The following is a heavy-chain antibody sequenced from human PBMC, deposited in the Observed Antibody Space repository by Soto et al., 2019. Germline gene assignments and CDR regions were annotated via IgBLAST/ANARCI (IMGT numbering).Heavy chain of an antibody. J-gene: IGHJ6*02. CDR2: IIPSFAII. V-gene: IGHV1-69*17. Sequence: QVQLVQSGAEVKKPGSSVNVSCKASGGTFSIYAISWVRQAPGQGLEWMGGIIPSFAIINSAQKFQGRRTITADKSTTMAYIDLSSIRSEDTAVYYSARGAVVSPDHNIEALYYCGMDVWGQGTTVAVS. D-gene: IGHD3-22*01. CDR3: ARGAVVSPDHNIEALYYCGMDV. CDR1: GGTFSIYA.